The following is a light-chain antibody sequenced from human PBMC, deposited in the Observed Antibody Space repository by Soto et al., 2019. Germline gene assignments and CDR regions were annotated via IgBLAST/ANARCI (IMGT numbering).Light chain of an antibody. CDR1: QRISSSN. Sequence: ENVLTQSPGTLSLSPGERATLSCRTSQRISSSNLAWYQQKPGQAPRLLIYAASSGATGIPDRFSGSGSGTDFTLTISRLEPEDFAVYYCQQYENAPLTFGQGTRPEIK. CDR3: QQYENAPLT. CDR2: AAS. J-gene: IGKJ5*01. V-gene: IGKV3-20*01.